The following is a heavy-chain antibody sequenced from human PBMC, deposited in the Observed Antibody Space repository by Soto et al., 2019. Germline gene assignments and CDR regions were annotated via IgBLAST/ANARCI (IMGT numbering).Heavy chain of an antibody. CDR2: IYYSGST. V-gene: IGHV4-61*01. J-gene: IGHJ6*02. D-gene: IGHD2-2*01. CDR3: ARARYQLLHPYYYGMDV. CDR1: GGSISSSSYY. Sequence: PSETLSLTCTVSGGSISSSSYYWSWIRQPPGKGLEWIGYIYYSGSTNYNPSLKSRVTISVDTSRNQVSLKLSSVTAADSAVYFCARARYQLLHPYYYGMDVWGQGTTVTVSS.